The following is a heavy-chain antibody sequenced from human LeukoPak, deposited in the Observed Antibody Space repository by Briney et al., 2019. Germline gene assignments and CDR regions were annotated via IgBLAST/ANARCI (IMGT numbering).Heavy chain of an antibody. CDR2: FDPEHGET. CDR1: GYTLTELS. V-gene: IGHV1-24*01. J-gene: IGHJ5*02. D-gene: IGHD3-22*01. Sequence: ASVKVSCKVFGYTLTELSVHWVRQAPGKGLEWMGGFDPEHGETIHAQKFQGRVTMTEDTSTDTAYLELNRLTSEDTAVYYCTTRDRVVWSSGFSNWFDPWGQGTLVIVTS. CDR3: TTRDRVVWSSGFSNWFDP.